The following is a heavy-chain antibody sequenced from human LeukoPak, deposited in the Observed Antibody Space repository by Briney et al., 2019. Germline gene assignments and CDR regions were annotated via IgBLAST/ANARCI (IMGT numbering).Heavy chain of an antibody. CDR3: ARGVYGDYSSDY. V-gene: IGHV4-34*01. J-gene: IGHJ4*02. CDR2: INHSGST. CDR1: GGPFSGYY. D-gene: IGHD4-17*01. Sequence: PSETLSLTCAVYGGPFSGYYWSWIRQPPGKGLEWIGEINHSGSTNYNPSLKSRVTISVDTSKNQFSLKLSSVTAADTAVYYCARGVYGDYSSDYWGQGTLVTVSS.